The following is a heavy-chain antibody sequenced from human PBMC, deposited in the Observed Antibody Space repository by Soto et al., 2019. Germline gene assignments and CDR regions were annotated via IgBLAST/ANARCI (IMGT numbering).Heavy chain of an antibody. V-gene: IGHV1-69*12. D-gene: IGHD3-22*01. J-gene: IGHJ6*02. Sequence: QVQLVQSGAEVKKPGSSVKVSCKASGGTFDNYAITWVRQAPGQGLEWMAGIIPMSDSANYAEKFQNRVTITADESTSTAYMEVSSLRSEDTAVYYCARTYHYDSGGKTDFYYGMDVWGQGTTVTVSS. CDR3: ARTYHYDSGGKTDFYYGMDV. CDR1: GGTFDNYA. CDR2: IIPMSDSA.